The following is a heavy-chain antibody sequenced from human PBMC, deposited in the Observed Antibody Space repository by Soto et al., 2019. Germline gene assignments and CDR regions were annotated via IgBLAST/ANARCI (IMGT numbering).Heavy chain of an antibody. J-gene: IGHJ3*01. CDR2: ISFDSRDK. CDR3: ERVCGGDCGNAFDV. CDR1: GFTFSAYG. Sequence: QVQLVESGGGVVQPGRSLRLSCAASGFTFSAYGIHWVRQAPGKGLEWVATISFDSRDKLYVDSMNGRLTISRENSRNTVYLQMDSLRAEDTAVYHCERVCGGDCGNAFDVWGQGTVVAVSP. D-gene: IGHD2-21*02. V-gene: IGHV3-33*05.